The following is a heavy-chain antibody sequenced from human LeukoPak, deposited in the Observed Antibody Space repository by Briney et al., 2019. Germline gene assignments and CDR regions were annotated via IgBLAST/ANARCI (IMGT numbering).Heavy chain of an antibody. CDR3: ARVVSSSVPFDAFDI. D-gene: IGHD6-6*01. V-gene: IGHV1-2*02. Sequence: ASVTLSCTASGCTFTGYYMHWVRQAPGQGLEWMGWINPNSGDTNYAQKFQGRVTMTRDTSISTPYMELSRLRSDDTAVYYCARVVSSSVPFDAFDIWAKGTIVSFSS. J-gene: IGHJ3*02. CDR2: INPNSGDT. CDR1: GCTFTGYY.